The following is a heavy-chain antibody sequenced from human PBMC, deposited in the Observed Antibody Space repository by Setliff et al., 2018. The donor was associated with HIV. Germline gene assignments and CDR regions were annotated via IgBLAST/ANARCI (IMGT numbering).Heavy chain of an antibody. CDR2: ISDGGGST. V-gene: IGHV3-23*01. D-gene: IGHD6-6*01. CDR1: GFTFSRYP. CDR3: AKEPKLGGIAAPFDY. J-gene: IGHJ4*02. Sequence: PGESLKISCAASGFTFSRYPMRWVRQSPGKGPEWVSAISDGGGSTYYAVPVKGRFTISRDNSKNTLYLQMNSLRVEDTAVYYCAKEPKLGGIAAPFDYWGQGTLVTVSS.